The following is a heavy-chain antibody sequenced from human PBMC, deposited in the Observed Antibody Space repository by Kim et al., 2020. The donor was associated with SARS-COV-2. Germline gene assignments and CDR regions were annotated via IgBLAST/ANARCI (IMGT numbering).Heavy chain of an antibody. Sequence: GGSLRLSCAASGFTFSSYAMHWVRQAPGKGLEWVAVISYDGSNKYYADSVKGRFTISRDNSKNTLYLQMNSLRAEDTAVYYCARANARYGDYLTIDYWGQGTLVTVSS. CDR1: GFTFSSYA. J-gene: IGHJ4*02. CDR3: ARANARYGDYLTIDY. D-gene: IGHD4-17*01. V-gene: IGHV3-30*04. CDR2: ISYDGSNK.